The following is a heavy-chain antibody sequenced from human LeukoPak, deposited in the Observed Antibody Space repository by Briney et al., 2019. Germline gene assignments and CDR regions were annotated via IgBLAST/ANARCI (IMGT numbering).Heavy chain of an antibody. CDR2: ISYDGSNK. D-gene: IGHD3-22*01. CDR1: GFTFSSYA. V-gene: IGHV3-30*04. Sequence: SGGSLRLSCAASGFTFSSYAMHWVRQAPGKGLEWVAAISYDGSNKNYAESVKGRFTISRDNSKNTLYLQMNSLRAEDTAVYYCAKEGFTMIVDSDAFDIWGQGTMVTVSS. CDR3: AKEGFTMIVDSDAFDI. J-gene: IGHJ3*02.